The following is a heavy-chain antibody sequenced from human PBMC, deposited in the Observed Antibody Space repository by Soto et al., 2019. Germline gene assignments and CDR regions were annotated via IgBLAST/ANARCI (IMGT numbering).Heavy chain of an antibody. Sequence: KTSETLSLTCTVSGVSINSASFYWAWIRQPPGKGLEWIGSLDYSGNTHYNPSLKSRVTISVDTSKNQVSLDLTSVTAADTAVYYCARLWTGPPRRFASSGRSRREGKWGQGTLVTVSS. J-gene: IGHJ4*02. CDR1: GVSINSASFY. CDR2: LDYSGNT. D-gene: IGHD3-22*01. V-gene: IGHV4-39*01. CDR3: ARLWTGPPRRFASSGRSRREGK.